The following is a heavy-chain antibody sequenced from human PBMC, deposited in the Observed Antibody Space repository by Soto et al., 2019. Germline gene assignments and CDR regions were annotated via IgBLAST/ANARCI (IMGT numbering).Heavy chain of an antibody. V-gene: IGHV3-33*01. J-gene: IGHJ3*02. CDR2: IWYDGSNK. D-gene: IGHD2-21*02. CDR1: GFTCSSYV. CDR3: ASDVVVTAIEAFDI. Sequence: PGGSLRLSCAASGFTCSSYVMHWVRQAPGKGLEWVAVIWYDGSNKYYADSVKGRFTISRDNSKNTLYLQMNSLRAEDTAVYYCASDVVVTAIEAFDIWGQGTMVTVSS.